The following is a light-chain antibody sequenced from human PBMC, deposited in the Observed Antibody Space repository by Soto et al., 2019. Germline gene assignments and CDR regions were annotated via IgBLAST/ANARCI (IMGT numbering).Light chain of an antibody. CDR1: SSNIGAGYD. J-gene: IGLJ3*02. CDR2: GNA. V-gene: IGLV1-40*01. CDR3: QSNASGLSGSWV. Sequence: QSVLTQPPSVSGAPGQGVTISCTGSSSNIGAGYDVHWYQQLPGTSPKLLIYGNANRPSGVPDRFSGSKSGTSASLAITGLQAGDEADNCCQSNASGLSGSWVFGGGTKVPAL.